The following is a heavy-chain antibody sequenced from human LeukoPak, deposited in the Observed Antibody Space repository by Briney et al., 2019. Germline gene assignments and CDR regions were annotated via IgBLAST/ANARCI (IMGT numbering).Heavy chain of an antibody. D-gene: IGHD5-18*01. CDR2: ISSSSSYI. CDR3: AREEEYSYGYCDY. V-gene: IGHV3-21*01. Sequence: GGSLRLSCAASGFTFRSYSMNWVPQAPGRGLEWVSSISSSSSYIYYADSVKGRFTISRDNAKNSLYLQMNSLRAEDTAVYYCAREEEYSYGYCDYWGQGTLVTVSS. J-gene: IGHJ4*02. CDR1: GFTFRSYS.